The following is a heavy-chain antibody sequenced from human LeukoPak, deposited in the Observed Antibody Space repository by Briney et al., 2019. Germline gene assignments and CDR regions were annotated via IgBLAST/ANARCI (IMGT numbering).Heavy chain of an antibody. CDR3: ARAPANYVWGSYRLGAFDI. Sequence: GGSLRLSCAASGFTFSSYSMNWVRQAPGKGVEWVSSISSSSSYIYYADSVKGRFTISRDNAKNSLYLQMNSLRAEDTAVYYCARAPANYVWGSYRLGAFDIWGQGTMVTVSS. CDR1: GFTFSSYS. J-gene: IGHJ3*02. CDR2: ISSSSSYI. D-gene: IGHD3-16*02. V-gene: IGHV3-21*01.